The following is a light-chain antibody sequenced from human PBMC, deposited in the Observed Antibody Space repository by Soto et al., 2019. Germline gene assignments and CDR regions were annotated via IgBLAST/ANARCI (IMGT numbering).Light chain of an antibody. Sequence: QSVLTQPASVSGSPGQSITISCTGTSSGVGGYNYVSWYQQHPGKAPKLMIYEVSNRPSGVSNRFSGFKSGNTASLTISGLQAEDEADYYCSSYTSSSTLYVFGTGTKLTVL. CDR2: EVS. CDR3: SSYTSSSTLYV. CDR1: SSGVGGYNY. V-gene: IGLV2-14*01. J-gene: IGLJ1*01.